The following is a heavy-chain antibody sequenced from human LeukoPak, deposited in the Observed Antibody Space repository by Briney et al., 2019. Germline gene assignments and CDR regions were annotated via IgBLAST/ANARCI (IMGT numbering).Heavy chain of an antibody. CDR1: GGTFSSYA. CDR2: IIPIFGTA. CDR3: ARGSIAAATFDY. D-gene: IGHD6-25*01. Sequence: SVKVSCKASGGTFSSYAISWVRQAPGQGLEWMGRIIPIFGTANYAQKFQGRVTITTDESTSTAYMELSSLRSEDTAVYYCARGSIAAATFDYWGQGTLVTVSS. V-gene: IGHV1-69*05. J-gene: IGHJ4*02.